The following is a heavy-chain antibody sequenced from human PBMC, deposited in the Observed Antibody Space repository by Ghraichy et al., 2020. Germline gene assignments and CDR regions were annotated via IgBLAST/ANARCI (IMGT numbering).Heavy chain of an antibody. CDR1: GFTVSSNY. J-gene: IGHJ6*02. V-gene: IGHV3-53*01. CDR2: IYSGGST. Sequence: RGSLRLSCAASGFTVSSNYISWVRQAPGKGLEWVSVIYSGGSTYYADSVKGRFTISRDNSKNTLYLQMNSQRAEDTAVYYCAREEGCSGGSCSYGMDVWGQGTTVTVSS. D-gene: IGHD2-15*01. CDR3: AREEGCSGGSCSYGMDV.